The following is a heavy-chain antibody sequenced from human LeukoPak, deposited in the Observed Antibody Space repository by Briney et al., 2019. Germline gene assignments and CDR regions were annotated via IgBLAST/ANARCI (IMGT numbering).Heavy chain of an antibody. Sequence: SETLSLTCTVSGGSISSSSYYWGWIRQPPGKGLEWIGNIYYSGSTYYNPSLESRVTMSLDTSKNQFSLKLSSVTAADTAVYYCARNENGYVWGSFRAWGQGTLVTVSS. CDR2: IYYSGST. J-gene: IGHJ5*02. CDR1: GGSISSSSYY. D-gene: IGHD3-16*02. V-gene: IGHV4-39*07. CDR3: ARNENGYVWGSFRA.